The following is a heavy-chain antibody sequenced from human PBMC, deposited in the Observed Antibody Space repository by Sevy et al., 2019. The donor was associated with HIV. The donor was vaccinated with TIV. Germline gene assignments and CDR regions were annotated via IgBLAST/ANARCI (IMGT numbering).Heavy chain of an antibody. CDR2: IFSSGST. J-gene: IGHJ4*02. D-gene: IGHD6-19*01. V-gene: IGHV3-66*02. CDR3: VSLFLSYRSGWSYFDY. CDR1: GFTVNDKY. Sequence: GGSLRLSCAISGFTVNDKYIIWVRQAPGKGLEWVSVIFSSGSTYYADSSKGRFTISRDNCKSTVDLQMNSVRAEYTAVYYCVSLFLSYRSGWSYFDYWGQGTLVTVSS.